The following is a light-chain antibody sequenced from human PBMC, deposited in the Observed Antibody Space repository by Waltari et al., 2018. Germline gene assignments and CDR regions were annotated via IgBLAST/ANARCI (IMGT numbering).Light chain of an antibody. Sequence: EIVLTQSPATLSLSPGERATLSCRASQTVSSYLAWYQQKPGQAPRLLIYEASNRATGIPARFIGSGSVTDFTLTISSLEPEDFAVYYCQQRYNWPRFTFGPGTKVEIK. CDR1: QTVSSY. V-gene: IGKV3-11*01. CDR2: EAS. CDR3: QQRYNWPRFT. J-gene: IGKJ3*01.